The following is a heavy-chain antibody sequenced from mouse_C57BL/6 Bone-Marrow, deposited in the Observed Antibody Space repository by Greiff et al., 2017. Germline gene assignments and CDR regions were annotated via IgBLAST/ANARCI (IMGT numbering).Heavy chain of an antibody. CDR2: IDPSDSYT. V-gene: IGHV1-50*01. CDR1: GYTFTSYW. J-gene: IGHJ4*01. D-gene: IGHD2-4*01. CDR3: ARSPYDYDVGYYAMDY. Sequence: QVQLQQPGAELVKPGASVKLSCKASGYTFTSYWMQWVKQRPGQGLEWIGGIDPSDSYTNYNQKFKGKATLTVDTSSSTAYMQLSSLTSEDSAVYYCARSPYDYDVGYYAMDYWGQGTSVTVSS.